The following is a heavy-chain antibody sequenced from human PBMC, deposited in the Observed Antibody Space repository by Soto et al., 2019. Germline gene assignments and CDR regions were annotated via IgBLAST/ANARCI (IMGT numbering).Heavy chain of an antibody. CDR3: AREKWGSGSRWLDP. D-gene: IGHD6-19*01. Sequence: ASVKVSCKASGYTYISYSMHWVRQAPGQRLEWMGWINVGNGNTKYSQNFQGRVTINKDTSASTAYMESSSLTSEDTAVYYCAREKWGSGSRWLDPWGQGTLVTVSS. CDR2: INVGNGNT. V-gene: IGHV1-3*01. J-gene: IGHJ5*02. CDR1: GYTYISYS.